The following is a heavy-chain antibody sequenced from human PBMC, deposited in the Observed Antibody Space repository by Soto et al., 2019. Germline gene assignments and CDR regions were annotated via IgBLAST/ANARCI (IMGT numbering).Heavy chain of an antibody. D-gene: IGHD3-16*01. J-gene: IGHJ4*02. CDR2: IRSKAYGGTT. CDR3: TRDGWGGYS. CDR1: GFTFGDYA. Sequence: EVQLVESGGGLVQPGRSLRLSCTASGFTFGDYAMSWVRQAPGKGLEWVGFIRSKAYGGTTEYAASVKGRFTISRDDSKSIAYLQMNSLKTEDTAVYYCTRDGWGGYSWGQGTLVTVSS. V-gene: IGHV3-49*04.